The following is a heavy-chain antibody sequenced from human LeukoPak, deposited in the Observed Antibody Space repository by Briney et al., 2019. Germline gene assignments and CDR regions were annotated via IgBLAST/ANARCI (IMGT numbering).Heavy chain of an antibody. V-gene: IGHV3-53*01. Sequence: PGGSLRLSCAASGFTVSSKYMSWVRQAPGKGLKWVSVIYSGGSTYYADSVKGRFTISRDNSKNTLYLQMNSLRAEDTAVYYCARGCSSTSCYGFDYWGQGTLVTVSS. CDR2: IYSGGST. CDR1: GFTVSSKY. J-gene: IGHJ4*02. D-gene: IGHD2-2*01. CDR3: ARGCSSTSCYGFDY.